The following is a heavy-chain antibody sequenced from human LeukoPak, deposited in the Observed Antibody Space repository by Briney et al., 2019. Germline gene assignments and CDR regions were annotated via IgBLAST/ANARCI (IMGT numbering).Heavy chain of an antibody. Sequence: GGSLRLSCAASGFTFSSYAMTWVRQAPGKGLEWVSGISGSGGSTYYADSVKGRSTISRDNSNNTLYPQMNSLRAEDTALYYCAKSRSHSSAWYGSDFDYWGQGTLVTVSS. V-gene: IGHV3-23*01. CDR2: ISGSGGST. CDR3: AKSRSHSSAWYGSDFDY. CDR1: GFTFSSYA. D-gene: IGHD6-19*01. J-gene: IGHJ4*02.